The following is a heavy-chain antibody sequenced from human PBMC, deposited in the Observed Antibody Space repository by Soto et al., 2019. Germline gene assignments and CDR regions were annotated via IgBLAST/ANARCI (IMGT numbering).Heavy chain of an antibody. D-gene: IGHD6-19*01. CDR3: ARASAVYGIAVALGWYFDL. J-gene: IGHJ2*01. CDR1: GGSISSSNW. Sequence: QVQLQESGPGLVKPSGTLSLTCAVSGGSISSSNWWSWVRQPPGKGLEWIGEIYHSGSTNYNPSLKSRVTMSVDTSKNQFSLKLSSVTAADTAVYYCARASAVYGIAVALGWYFDLWGRGTLVTVSS. V-gene: IGHV4-4*02. CDR2: IYHSGST.